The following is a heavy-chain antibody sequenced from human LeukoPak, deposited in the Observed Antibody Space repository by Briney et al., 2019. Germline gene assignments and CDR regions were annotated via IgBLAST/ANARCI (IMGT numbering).Heavy chain of an antibody. Sequence: SETLSLTCTVSGGSISSYHWSWIRQPPGKGLEWIGYIYYSGRTNYNPSLESRVTISIDTSKQHFSLKLSSVTAADTALYYCARDQTTPCSSGWLDYWGQGTLVTVSS. CDR2: IYYSGRT. CDR3: ARDQTTPCSSGWLDY. V-gene: IGHV4-59*01. J-gene: IGHJ4*02. D-gene: IGHD6-19*01. CDR1: GGSISSYH.